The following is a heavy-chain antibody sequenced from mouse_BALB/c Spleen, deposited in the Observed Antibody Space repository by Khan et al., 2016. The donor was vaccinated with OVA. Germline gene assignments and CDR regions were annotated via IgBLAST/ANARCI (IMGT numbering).Heavy chain of an antibody. CDR3: ARVYFGNYEFAY. CDR1: GYTFTSYW. J-gene: IGHJ3*01. Sequence: QVQLQQSGAELVKPGASVKLSCKTSGYTFTSYWIQWVKQRPGQGLGWIGQIFPGTDTTYYNENFKGKATLTVDTSSNTAYMQFSSLTSEDSAVYFCARVYFGNYEFAYWGQGTLVTVSP. CDR2: IFPGTDTT. D-gene: IGHD2-1*01. V-gene: IGHV1S132*01.